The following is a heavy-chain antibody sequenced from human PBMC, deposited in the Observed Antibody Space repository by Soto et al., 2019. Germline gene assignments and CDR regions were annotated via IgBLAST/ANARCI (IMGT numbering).Heavy chain of an antibody. J-gene: IGHJ4*02. CDR2: FYSSGSP. V-gene: IGHV4-4*07. CDR1: GGSISSYY. D-gene: IGHD3-10*01. Sequence: PSETLSLTCTVSGGSISSYYWNWIRQPAGRGLEWIGRFYSSGSPNYNPSLKSRVTLSVDTSKNQFSLTLSSVTAADTAVYYCAREYYSGSGTYYAPFDFWGQGTLVTAPQ. CDR3: AREYYSGSGTYYAPFDF.